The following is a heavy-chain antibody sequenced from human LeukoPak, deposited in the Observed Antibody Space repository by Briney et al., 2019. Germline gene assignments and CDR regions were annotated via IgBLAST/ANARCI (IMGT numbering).Heavy chain of an antibody. V-gene: IGHV4-34*01. Sequence: SETLSLTCAVYGGSFSGYYWSWIRQPPGKGLEWIGEINHSGSTNYNPSLKSRVTISVDTSKNQFSLKLSSVTAADTAVYYCARGGYCDSSGYAEYYFDYWGQGTLVTVSS. D-gene: IGHD3-22*01. CDR2: INHSGST. CDR1: GGSFSGYY. CDR3: ARGGYCDSSGYAEYYFDY. J-gene: IGHJ4*02.